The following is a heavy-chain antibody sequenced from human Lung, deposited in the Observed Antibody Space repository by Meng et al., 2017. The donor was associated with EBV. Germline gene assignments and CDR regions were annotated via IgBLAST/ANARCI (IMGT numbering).Heavy chain of an antibody. Sequence: EVQLVESGGGLMQPGGSLRLSCAASGFTVSSSYMSWVRQAPGKGLEWVSLIYSGGSTYYADSVKGRLTISRDNSKNTLYLQMNSLRAEDTAVYYCAKGESIDYWGQGTLVTVSS. J-gene: IGHJ4*02. CDR2: IYSGGST. D-gene: IGHD1-26*01. CDR1: GFTVSSSY. CDR3: AKGESIDY. V-gene: IGHV3-53*01.